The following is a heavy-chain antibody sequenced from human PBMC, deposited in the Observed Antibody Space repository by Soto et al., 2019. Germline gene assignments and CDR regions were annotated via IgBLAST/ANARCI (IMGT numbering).Heavy chain of an antibody. J-gene: IGHJ5*02. D-gene: IGHD6-6*01. V-gene: IGHV4-59*08. CDR2: IYYSGST. Sequence: PSETLSLTCTVSGGSISSYYWSWIRQPPGKGLEWIGYIYYSGSTNYNPSLKSRVTISVDTSKNQFSLKLSSVAAADTAVYYCARQVSAAPPVPTRSNWFDPWGQGILVTVS. CDR3: ARQVSAAPPVPTRSNWFDP. CDR1: GGSISSYY.